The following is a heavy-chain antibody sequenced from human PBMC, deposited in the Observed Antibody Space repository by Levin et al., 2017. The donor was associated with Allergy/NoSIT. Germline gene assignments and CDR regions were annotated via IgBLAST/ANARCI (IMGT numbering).Heavy chain of an antibody. D-gene: IGHD1-26*01. J-gene: IGHJ4*02. V-gene: IGHV3-23*01. Sequence: GESLKISCAASGFTFNTFAMNWVRQAPGQGLEWVSSVSDGGDYTFYTDSVKGRFTISRDNSKNTVYLQMNTLRADDTALYFCAKDDGAAYYSFDSWSQGTLVTVSS. CDR2: VSDGGDYT. CDR3: AKDDGAAYYSFDS. CDR1: GFTFNTFA.